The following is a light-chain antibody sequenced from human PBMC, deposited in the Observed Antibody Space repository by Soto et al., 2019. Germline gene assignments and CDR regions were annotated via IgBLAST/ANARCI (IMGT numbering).Light chain of an antibody. V-gene: IGKV1-9*01. CDR3: QQLNSYHLT. CDR1: QGIAHF. J-gene: IGKJ5*01. Sequence: IHLTQPPSSLSASVGDRVTITCRAGQGIAHFLALYQQKPGKAPNRLIYTASPLQSGVPSRLSGSGSGTDFTIHISSLQPEDFATYFCQQLNSYHLTFGQGTRLEI. CDR2: TAS.